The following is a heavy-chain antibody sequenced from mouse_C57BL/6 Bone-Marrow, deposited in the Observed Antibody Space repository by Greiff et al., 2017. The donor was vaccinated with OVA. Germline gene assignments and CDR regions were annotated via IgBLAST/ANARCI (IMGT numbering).Heavy chain of an antibody. CDR1: GFTFSSYG. V-gene: IGHV5-6*01. J-gene: IGHJ2*01. CDR3: ARITTMITTRYFDY. Sequence: EVMLVESGGDLVKPGGSLKLSCAASGFTFSSYGMSWVRQTPDKRLEWVATISSGGSYTYYPDSVKGRFTISRDNAKNTLYLQMSSLKSEDTAMYYCARITTMITTRYFDYWGQGTTLTVSS. CDR2: ISSGGSYT. D-gene: IGHD2-4*01.